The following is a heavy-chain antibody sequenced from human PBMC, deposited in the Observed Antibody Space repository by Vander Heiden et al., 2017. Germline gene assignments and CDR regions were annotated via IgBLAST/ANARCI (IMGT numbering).Heavy chain of an antibody. CDR2: IYSGGST. D-gene: IGHD6-13*01. J-gene: IGHJ4*02. Sequence: EVQLVDSGGGLIQPGESLRLSCPASGFTVSNNYMRWGGQAPGKGIEWVSLIYSGGSTYYADSVKGRFTISRDNSKNTVYLQMNSLRADDTAVYYCARGGELAAGYWGQGTRVTVSS. CDR1: GFTVSNNY. V-gene: IGHV3-53*01. CDR3: ARGGELAAGY.